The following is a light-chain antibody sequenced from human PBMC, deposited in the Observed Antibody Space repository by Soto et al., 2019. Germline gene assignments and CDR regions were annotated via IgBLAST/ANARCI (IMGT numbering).Light chain of an antibody. J-gene: IGKJ2*01. CDR2: AAS. Sequence: PGERATLSCRASQSVTSNKVAWFQQKPGHAPRLLIRAASSRATGSPDRFSGSGSATDFTLTISRLEPEDFAVYYCQQYGSPPPSTFGQGTKLEIK. CDR1: QSVTSNK. CDR3: QQYGSPPPST. V-gene: IGKV3-20*01.